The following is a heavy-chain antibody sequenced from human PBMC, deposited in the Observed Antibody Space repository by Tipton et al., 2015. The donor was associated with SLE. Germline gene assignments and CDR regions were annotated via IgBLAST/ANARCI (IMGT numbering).Heavy chain of an antibody. D-gene: IGHD1-26*01. J-gene: IGHJ4*02. CDR1: GGSFSGYY. Sequence: LRLSCAVYGGSFSGYYWSWIRQPPGKGLEWIGEINHSGSTNYNPSLKSRVTISVDTSKNQFSLKLSSVTAADTAVYYCARGKKWGPADYWGQGTLVTVSS. CDR3: ARGKKWGPADY. CDR2: INHSGST. V-gene: IGHV4-34*01.